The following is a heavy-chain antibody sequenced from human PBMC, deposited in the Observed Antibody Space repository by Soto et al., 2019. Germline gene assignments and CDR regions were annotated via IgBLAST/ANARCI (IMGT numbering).Heavy chain of an antibody. CDR2: IKSKFDGETI. D-gene: IGHD3-9*01. Sequence: GGSLRLSCAASGFSFSSHSMSWVRQAPGKGLEWVGRIKSKFDGETIDYAAPVKGRFTISRDDSKNIVYLQMNSLNTEDTAVYYCATGLLRYYAYWGHGTLVTVSS. V-gene: IGHV3-15*01. CDR1: GFSFSSHS. J-gene: IGHJ4*01. CDR3: ATGLLRYYAY.